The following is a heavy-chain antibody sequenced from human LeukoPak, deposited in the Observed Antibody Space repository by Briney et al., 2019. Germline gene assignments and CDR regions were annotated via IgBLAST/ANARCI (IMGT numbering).Heavy chain of an antibody. CDR3: ARETSQKGAHYMDV. Sequence: ASETLSLTCTVAGGSISSYYWSWIRQPPGKGLEWIGYIYYSGSTNYNPSLKSRVTISVDTSKNQFSLKLSSVTAADTAVYYCARETSQKGAHYMDVWGKGTTVTISS. CDR1: GGSISSYY. V-gene: IGHV4-59*01. J-gene: IGHJ6*03. CDR2: IYYSGST. D-gene: IGHD3-16*01.